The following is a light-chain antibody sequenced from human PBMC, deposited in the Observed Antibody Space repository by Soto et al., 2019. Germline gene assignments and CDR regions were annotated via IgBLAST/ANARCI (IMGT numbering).Light chain of an antibody. Sequence: EIVLTQSPATLSWSPGERATLSCRASQSVSSYLAWYQQKPGQAPRLLIYDASNRATGIPARFSGSGSGTDFTLTISSLQPEDFATYYCQQSYSTLWTFGQGTKVDIK. CDR2: DAS. V-gene: IGKV3-11*01. CDR1: QSVSSY. J-gene: IGKJ1*01. CDR3: QQSYSTLWT.